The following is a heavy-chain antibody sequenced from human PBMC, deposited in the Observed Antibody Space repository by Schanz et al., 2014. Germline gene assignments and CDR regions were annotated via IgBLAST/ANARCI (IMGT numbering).Heavy chain of an antibody. J-gene: IGHJ5*02. D-gene: IGHD2-21*01. V-gene: IGHV3-23*04. CDR1: GFTFNSYA. CDR3: ARDVEGYDGGGGGFDP. CDR2: ISHSGGSK. Sequence: EVQLVESGGGLVQPGGSLRLSCAASGFTFNSYAMTWVRQAPGKGLEWVSSISHSGGSKYYADSVKGRFTISRDNSENTLYLQMNSLRAEDTSVYFCARDVEGYDGGGGGFDPWGQGTLVTVSS.